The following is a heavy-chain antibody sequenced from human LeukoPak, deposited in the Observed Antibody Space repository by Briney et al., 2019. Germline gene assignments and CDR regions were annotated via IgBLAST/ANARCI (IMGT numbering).Heavy chain of an antibody. CDR1: GGSISSSSYY. V-gene: IGHV4-39*01. Sequence: SETLSLTCTVSGGSISSSSYYWGWIRQPPRKGLEWIGSIYYSGSTYYNPSLKSRVTISVDTSKNQFSLKLSSVTAADTAVYYCARHYLWYGREFVVVPAASLFDYWGQGTLVTVSS. J-gene: IGHJ4*02. D-gene: IGHD2-2*01. CDR2: IYYSGST. CDR3: ARHYLWYGREFVVVPAASLFDY.